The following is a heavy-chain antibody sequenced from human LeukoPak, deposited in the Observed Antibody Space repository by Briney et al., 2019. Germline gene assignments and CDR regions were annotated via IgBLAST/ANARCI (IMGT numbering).Heavy chain of an antibody. V-gene: IGHV4-61*02. CDR1: GGSISSGSYY. CDR3: ARGRDPRSRAWFDP. J-gene: IGHJ5*02. Sequence: PSETLSLTCTVSGGSISSGSYYWRWIRQPAGKGLEWIGRIYTSGSTNYNPSLKSRVTISVDTSKNQFSLKLSSVTAADTAVYYCARGRDPRSRAWFDPWGQGTLVTVSS. CDR2: IYTSGST. D-gene: IGHD5-24*01.